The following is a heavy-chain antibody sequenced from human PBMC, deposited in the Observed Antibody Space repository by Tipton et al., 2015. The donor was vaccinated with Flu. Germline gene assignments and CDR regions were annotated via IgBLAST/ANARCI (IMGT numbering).Heavy chain of an antibody. D-gene: IGHD6-13*01. CDR2: IKQDGSEI. Sequence: SLRLSCAASGLTFSNYAVNWVRQAPGKGLEWVANIKQDGSEIHYVDSVRGRFTISRDNSKNSLYLQMNSLRAEDTAVYYCARAVAAAGSYWGQGTLVTVSS. CDR3: ARAVAAAGSY. CDR1: GLTFSNYA. V-gene: IGHV3-7*01. J-gene: IGHJ4*02.